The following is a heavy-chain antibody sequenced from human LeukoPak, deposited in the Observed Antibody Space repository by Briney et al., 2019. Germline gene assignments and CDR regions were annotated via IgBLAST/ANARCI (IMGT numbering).Heavy chain of an antibody. J-gene: IGHJ6*02. CDR3: ARDSCSSTSCYTWGYYYYGMDV. Sequence: GGSLRPSCAASGFTFSSYEMNWVRQAPGKGLEWVSYISSSGSTIYYADSVKGRSTISRDNAKNSLYLQMNSLRAEDTAVYYCARDSCSSTSCYTWGYYYYGMDVWGQGTTVTVSS. D-gene: IGHD2-2*02. CDR1: GFTFSSYE. V-gene: IGHV3-48*03. CDR2: ISSSGSTI.